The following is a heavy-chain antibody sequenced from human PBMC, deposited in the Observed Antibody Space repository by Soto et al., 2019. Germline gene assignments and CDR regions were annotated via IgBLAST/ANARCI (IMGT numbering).Heavy chain of an antibody. D-gene: IGHD2-2*01. V-gene: IGHV1-69*05. J-gene: IGHJ6*02. CDR3: ARGGHGCISTSCYYVGNYYYYYGMDV. CDR2: IIPISGTT. CDR1: GGTFSSYA. Sequence: GASVKVSCKASGGTFSSYAISWVRQAPGQGLEWMGGIIPISGTTNYAQKFKGRVTMTRNNSISTAYMELSSLISEDTAVYYCARGGHGCISTSCYYVGNYYYYYGMDVWGQGTTVTVSS.